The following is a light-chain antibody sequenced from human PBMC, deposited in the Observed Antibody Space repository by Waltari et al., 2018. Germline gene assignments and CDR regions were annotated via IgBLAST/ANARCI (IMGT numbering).Light chain of an antibody. V-gene: IGLV2-23*01. CDR1: SSDVGSFNL. J-gene: IGLJ3*02. CDR2: EGS. Sequence: QSALPQPASVSGSPGQSTTISCTGTSSDVGSFNLVPWYQQHPGRAPKLMIYEGSKRPSGASNRFSGSKSGNTASLTISGLQAEDEADYYCCSYGDSNWVFGGGTKVTVL. CDR3: CSYGDSNWV.